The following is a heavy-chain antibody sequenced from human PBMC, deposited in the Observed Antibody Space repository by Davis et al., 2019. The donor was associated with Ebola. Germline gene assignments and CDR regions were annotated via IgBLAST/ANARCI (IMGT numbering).Heavy chain of an antibody. CDR3: ARGISSWYTAFDI. D-gene: IGHD6-13*01. Sequence: ASVKVSCKASGYTFTSYYMHWVRQAPGQGLEWMGIINPSGGSTSYAQKFQGRVTITRDTSASTAYMELSSLRSEDTAVYYCARGISSWYTAFDIWGQGTMVTVSS. CDR2: INPSGGST. CDR1: GYTFTSYY. V-gene: IGHV1-46*01. J-gene: IGHJ3*02.